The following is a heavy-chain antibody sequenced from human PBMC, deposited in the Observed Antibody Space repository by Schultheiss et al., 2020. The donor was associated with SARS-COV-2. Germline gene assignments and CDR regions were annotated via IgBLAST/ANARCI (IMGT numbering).Heavy chain of an antibody. CDR1: GGSISSYY. V-gene: IGHV4-34*01. J-gene: IGHJ6*03. CDR3: ARDDRYCSSTSCAIESGYYYYMDV. Sequence: SETLSLTCTVSGGSISSYYWSWIRQPAGKGLEWIGEINHSGSTNYNPSLKSRVTISVDTSKNQFSLKLSSVTAADTAVYYCARDDRYCSSTSCAIESGYYYYMDVWGKGTTVTVSS. D-gene: IGHD2-2*01. CDR2: INHSGST.